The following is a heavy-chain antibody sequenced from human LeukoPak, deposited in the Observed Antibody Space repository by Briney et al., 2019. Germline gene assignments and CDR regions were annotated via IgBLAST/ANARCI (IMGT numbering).Heavy chain of an antibody. CDR1: GYSISSGYY. V-gene: IGHV4-38-2*01. Sequence: SETLSLTCAVSGYSISSGYYWGWIRQPPGKGLEWIGSIYHSGSTYYNPYLKSRVTISVDTSKNQFSLKLSSVTAADTAVYYCARVFSGFDWIYYYYYYMDVWGKGTTVTVSS. CDR3: ARVFSGFDWIYYYYYYMDV. CDR2: IYHSGST. J-gene: IGHJ6*03. D-gene: IGHD3-9*01.